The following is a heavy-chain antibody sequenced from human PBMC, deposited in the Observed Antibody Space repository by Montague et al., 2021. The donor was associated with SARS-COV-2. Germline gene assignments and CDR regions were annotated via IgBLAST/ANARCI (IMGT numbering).Heavy chain of an antibody. CDR3: AREGSTETTSGAFDV. Sequence: SLRLSCAASGFTLNTYWMSWVRQAPGKGLEWVANIKGDGSEKVYVDSVKGRFTNSRDNAKNSLYLQMNSLRVEDTAVYYCAREGSTETTSGAFDVWGQGTMVTVSS. V-gene: IGHV3-7*01. CDR1: GFTLNTYW. J-gene: IGHJ3*01. D-gene: IGHD1-1*01. CDR2: IKGDGSEK.